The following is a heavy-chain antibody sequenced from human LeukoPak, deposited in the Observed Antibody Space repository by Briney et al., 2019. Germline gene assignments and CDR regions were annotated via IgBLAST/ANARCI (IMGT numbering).Heavy chain of an antibody. V-gene: IGHV4-39*01. D-gene: IGHD6-13*01. CDR3: ARQDLAAAGIDY. J-gene: IGHJ4*02. CDR2: IYYSGST. Sequence: PSETLSLTCTVSGGSISSSSYYWGWIRQPPGKGLEWIGSIYYSGSTYYNPFLKSRVTISVDTSKNQFSLKLSSVTAADTAVYYCARQDLAAAGIDYWGQGTLVTVSS. CDR1: GGSISSSSYY.